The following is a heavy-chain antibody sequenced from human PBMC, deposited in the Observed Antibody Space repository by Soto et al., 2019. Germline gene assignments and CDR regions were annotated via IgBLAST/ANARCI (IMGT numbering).Heavy chain of an antibody. D-gene: IGHD3-9*01. CDR3: AKGHDILTGYSKTSLNYYYMDV. CDR2: ISGSGGST. CDR1: GFTFSSYA. V-gene: IGHV3-23*01. J-gene: IGHJ6*03. Sequence: GGSLRLSCAASGFTFSSYAMSWVRQAPGKGLEWVSAISGSGGSTYYADSVKGRFTISRDNSKNTLYLQMNSLRAEDTAVYYCAKGHDILTGYSKTSLNYYYMDVWGKGTTVTVSS.